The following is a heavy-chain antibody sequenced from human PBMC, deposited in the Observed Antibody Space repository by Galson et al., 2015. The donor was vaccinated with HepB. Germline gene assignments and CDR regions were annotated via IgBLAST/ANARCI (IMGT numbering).Heavy chain of an antibody. J-gene: IGHJ5*02. V-gene: IGHV1-69*13. CDR2: IIPIFGTA. CDR3: ARGSSGYSSMVDGWFDP. D-gene: IGHD5-18*01. CDR1: GGTFSSYA. Sequence: SVKVSCKASGGTFSSYAISWVRQAPGQGLEWMGGIIPIFGTANYAQKFQGRVTITADESTSTAYMELSSLRSEDTAVYYCARGSSGYSSMVDGWFDPWGQGTLVTASS.